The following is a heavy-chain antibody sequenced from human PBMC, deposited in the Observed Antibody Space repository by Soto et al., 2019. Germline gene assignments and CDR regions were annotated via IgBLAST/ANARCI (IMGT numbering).Heavy chain of an antibody. D-gene: IGHD3-3*01. CDR1: GFALSSYS. Sequence: GGSPRLSCAASGFALSSYSMNWVRQAPGMGLEWVSYISSSSSTIYYADSVKGRFTISRDNAKNSLYLQMNSLRAEDTAVYYCPTYYDFWSGYSTNFDYWGQGTLVTVSS. CDR3: PTYYDFWSGYSTNFDY. CDR2: ISSSSSTI. V-gene: IGHV3-48*01. J-gene: IGHJ4*02.